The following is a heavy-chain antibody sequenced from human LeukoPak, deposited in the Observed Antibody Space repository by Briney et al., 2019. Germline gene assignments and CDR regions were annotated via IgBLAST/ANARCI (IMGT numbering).Heavy chain of an antibody. J-gene: IGHJ4*02. Sequence: GGALRLSCAASGFTFSSYAMSWVRQPPGKERVGVSAISGSGGSTYYADSVKGRYTISRDNSKNTLYLQMNSLRAEDTAVYYCARSPVAAAGRYYFDYWGQGTLVTVSS. CDR2: ISGSGGST. CDR3: ARSPVAAAGRYYFDY. D-gene: IGHD6-13*01. V-gene: IGHV3-23*01. CDR1: GFTFSSYA.